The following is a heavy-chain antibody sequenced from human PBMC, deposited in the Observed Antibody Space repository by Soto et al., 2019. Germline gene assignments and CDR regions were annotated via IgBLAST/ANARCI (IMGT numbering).Heavy chain of an antibody. Sequence: QVQLVQSGADVQKPGSSVKVACKASGGTFSSYAISWVRQAPGQGLEWMGGIIPISGTANYAQKFQGRVTITADEYTSTAYMELSSLRSEDTAVYYCARSQGSSTSLAIYYYYYYGMDVWGQGTTVTVSS. CDR2: IIPISGTA. D-gene: IGHD2-2*01. CDR3: ARSQGSSTSLAIYYYYYYGMDV. V-gene: IGHV1-69*01. CDR1: GGTFSSYA. J-gene: IGHJ6*02.